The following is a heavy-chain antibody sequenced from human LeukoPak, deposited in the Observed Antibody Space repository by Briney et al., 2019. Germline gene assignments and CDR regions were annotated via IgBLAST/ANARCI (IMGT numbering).Heavy chain of an antibody. J-gene: IGHJ5*02. CDR3: ARESTMTWFDP. V-gene: IGHV3-7*04. CDR1: GFTFRSYW. Sequence: SGGSLRLSCAASGFTFRSYWMSWVRQAPGKGLEWVANIKQDGSEKYYVDSVRGRFTISRDNAKNSVYSQMNSLRAEDTAVYYCARESTMTWFDPWGQGTLVTVSS. CDR2: IKQDGSEK. D-gene: IGHD5/OR15-5a*01.